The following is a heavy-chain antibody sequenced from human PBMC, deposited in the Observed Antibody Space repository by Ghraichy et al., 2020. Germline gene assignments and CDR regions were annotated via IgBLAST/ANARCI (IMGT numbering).Heavy chain of an antibody. CDR1: GASFSGYY. CDR3: ARMKGDYDFWTGYSPYYYGMDV. V-gene: IGHV4-34*01. CDR2: INHRGST. D-gene: IGHD3-3*01. J-gene: IGHJ6*02. Sequence: SETLSLTCAVYGASFSGYYWSWTRPPPGKGLEWIGEINHRGSTRYNPSLKSRVTISVDPSKNQFSLKLSSVTAADTAAYYCARMKGDYDFWTGYSPYYYGMDVWGRGTTVTVSS.